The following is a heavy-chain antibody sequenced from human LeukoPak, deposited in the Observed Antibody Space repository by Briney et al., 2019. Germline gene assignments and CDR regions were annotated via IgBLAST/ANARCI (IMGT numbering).Heavy chain of an antibody. Sequence: ASVRVSCKASAYTFTSNDINWVRQAPGQGLEWMGWINPKSGVTDSKMKFQGRVTLTRDTSITTAYMELISLTSDDAAVYYCARAGGYCGSTSCYSGYYYYFMDVWGKGTTVTVSS. CDR1: AYTFTSND. J-gene: IGHJ6*03. CDR3: ARAGGYCGSTSCYSGYYYYFMDV. V-gene: IGHV1-2*02. D-gene: IGHD2-2*01. CDR2: INPKSGVT.